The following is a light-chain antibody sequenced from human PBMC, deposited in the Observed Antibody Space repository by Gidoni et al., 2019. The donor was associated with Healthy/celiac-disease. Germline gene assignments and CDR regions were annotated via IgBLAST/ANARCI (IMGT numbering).Light chain of an antibody. J-gene: IGKJ4*01. Sequence: DIQLTQPPSFLSASVGDRVTITCRATQGISSYLAWYQQKPGRAPKLLIYAASTLQSGVPSRFSGSGSGTEFTLTISSLQPEDFATYYCQQLNSYPLLTFGGGTKVEVK. CDR3: QQLNSYPLLT. CDR1: QGISSY. CDR2: AAS. V-gene: IGKV1-9*01.